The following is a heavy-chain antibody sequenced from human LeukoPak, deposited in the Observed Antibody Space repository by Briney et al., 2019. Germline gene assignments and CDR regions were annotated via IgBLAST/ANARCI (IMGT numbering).Heavy chain of an antibody. V-gene: IGHV3-30*18. D-gene: IGHD6-25*01. CDR1: GFIFSNYG. CDR3: AKEPTSYTSGWYFQH. J-gene: IGHJ1*01. Sequence: PGGSLRLSYAASGFIFSNYGMHWVRQAPGKGPEWVAVISHDGRTAFYADSVKGRFTISRDNSKNTLDLQMFSLRGDDTAVYYCAKEPTSYTSGWYFQHWGQGTLVTVSS. CDR2: ISHDGRTA.